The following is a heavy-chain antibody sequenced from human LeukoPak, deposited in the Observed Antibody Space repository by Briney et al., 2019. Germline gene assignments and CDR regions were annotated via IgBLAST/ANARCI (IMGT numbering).Heavy chain of an antibody. CDR1: GDSVNKGGYY. Sequence: PSETLSLTCTVSGDSVNKGGYYWSWIRQQPGKGLEWIGNIYYYRGSVVYNPSLESRITISIDTSKNQFSLNLSSVTAADTAVYYCARLLWATVVYLEYWGQGALVTVSS. J-gene: IGHJ4*02. CDR3: ARLLWATVVYLEY. V-gene: IGHV4-31*03. CDR2: IYYYRGSV. D-gene: IGHD4-23*01.